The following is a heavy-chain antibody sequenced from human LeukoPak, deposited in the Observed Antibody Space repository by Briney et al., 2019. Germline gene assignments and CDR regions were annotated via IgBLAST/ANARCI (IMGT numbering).Heavy chain of an antibody. J-gene: IGHJ4*02. CDR2: IKQDGSEK. CDR3: ARDSPNYDYVWGSYSDY. CDR1: GFTFSSYW. D-gene: IGHD3-16*01. Sequence: PGGSQRLSCAASGFTFSSYWMSWVRQAPGKGLEWVANIKQDGSEKYYVDSVKGRFTISRDNAKNSLYLQMNSLRAEDTAVYYCARDSPNYDYVWGSYSDYWGQGTLVTVSS. V-gene: IGHV3-7*01.